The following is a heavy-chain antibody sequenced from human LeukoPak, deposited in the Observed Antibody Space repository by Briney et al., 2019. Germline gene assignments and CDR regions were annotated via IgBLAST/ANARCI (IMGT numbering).Heavy chain of an antibody. D-gene: IGHD2-8*02. CDR1: GFTFRNYG. Sequence: GGSLRLSCAASGFTFRNYGMHWVRQATGKGLEWVSFICSDGNNRFYADSVKGRFTISRDNSKNMLYLQMDSLRPEDTAVYYCAKDPGASVSGFHMDVWGKGTTVIVSS. J-gene: IGHJ6*03. CDR2: ICSDGNNR. CDR3: AKDPGASVSGFHMDV. V-gene: IGHV3-30*02.